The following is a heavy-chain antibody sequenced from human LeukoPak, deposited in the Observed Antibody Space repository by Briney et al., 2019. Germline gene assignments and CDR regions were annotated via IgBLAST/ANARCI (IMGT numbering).Heavy chain of an antibody. V-gene: IGHV3-20*04. Sequence: RPGGSLRLSCAASGFTFDDYGLSWVRQAPGKGLEWVSTINWNGGSTGYADSMEGRFTISRDNSKNSLYLQMNSLRTEDTAFYYCAKDRDYGGNSGYFHHWGQGTLVTVSS. CDR2: INWNGGST. D-gene: IGHD4-23*01. CDR3: AKDRDYGGNSGYFHH. CDR1: GFTFDDYG. J-gene: IGHJ1*01.